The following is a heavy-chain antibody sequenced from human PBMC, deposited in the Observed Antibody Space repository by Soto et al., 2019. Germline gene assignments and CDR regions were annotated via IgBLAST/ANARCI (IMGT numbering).Heavy chain of an antibody. V-gene: IGHV5-51*01. CDR2: FNPRDSDV. J-gene: IGHJ3*02. Sequence: PGESLKISCKGLDYTFAAYWIGWVRQMPGEGLEWMGVFNPRDSDVKYSPPFEGQVTISADKSINTAFLQWRSLKASDTAMYYCARPEYTQNVWYHTYDIWGQGTMVTVSS. CDR3: ARPEYTQNVWYHTYDI. CDR1: DYTFAAYW. D-gene: IGHD6-6*01.